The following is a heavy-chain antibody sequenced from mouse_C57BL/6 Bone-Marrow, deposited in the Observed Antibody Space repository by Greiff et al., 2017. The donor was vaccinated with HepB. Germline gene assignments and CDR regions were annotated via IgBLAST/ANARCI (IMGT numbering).Heavy chain of an antibody. CDR2: IDPSDSYT. CDR3: ARGGYDGSSYEAY. J-gene: IGHJ3*01. V-gene: IGHV1-69*01. Sequence: VQLQQPGAELVMPGASVKLSCKASGYTFTSYWMHWVKQRPGQGLEWIGEIDPSDSYTNYNQKFKGKSTLTVDKSSSTAYMQLSSLTSEDSAVYYCARGGYDGSSYEAYWGQGTLVTVSA. D-gene: IGHD1-1*01. CDR1: GYTFTSYW.